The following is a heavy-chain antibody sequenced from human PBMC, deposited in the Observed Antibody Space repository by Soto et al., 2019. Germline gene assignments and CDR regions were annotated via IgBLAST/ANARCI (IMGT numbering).Heavy chain of an antibody. CDR2: ISPDGSDT. Sequence: GGSLRLSCEGSRFTFSSYAMHWVRQAPGKGLEWVSVISPDGSDTFYAESVKGRFTISRDNSKNTMYVQMNSLRPEDTAIYYCARDGGSRGNFYSASDLWGQGTMVTVSS. CDR1: RFTFSSYA. V-gene: IGHV3-30*04. J-gene: IGHJ3*01. D-gene: IGHD1-7*01. CDR3: ARDGGSRGNFYSASDL.